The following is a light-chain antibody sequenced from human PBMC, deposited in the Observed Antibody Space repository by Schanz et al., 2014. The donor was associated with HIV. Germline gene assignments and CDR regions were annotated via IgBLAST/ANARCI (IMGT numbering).Light chain of an antibody. CDR3: QQYSTYPYT. J-gene: IGKJ2*01. Sequence: DVQMTQSPSTLSASVGDRVTITCRATQSISPWLAWYQQKPGKAPKLLISAASSLQSGVPSRFSGSGSGTDFTLTISNLEPDDFAIYYCQQYSTYPYTFGQGTKLDIQ. CDR2: AAS. CDR1: QSISPW. V-gene: IGKV1-5*01.